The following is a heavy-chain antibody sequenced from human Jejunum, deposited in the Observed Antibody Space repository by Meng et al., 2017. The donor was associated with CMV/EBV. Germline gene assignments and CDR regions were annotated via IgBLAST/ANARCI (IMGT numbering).Heavy chain of an antibody. Sequence: QIPLKESGPTLVKPTQTLTRTCTFSGFSPITNGEGVGWIRQPPGKALEWLALIYRGDDKRYSPSLKSRLSIAKDTSKNEVVLTVTTMGPVDTGTYYCAHFVGGYYPSRPDYWGQGTLVTVSS. CDR3: AHFVGGYYPSRPDY. CDR1: GFSPITNGEG. V-gene: IGHV2-5*02. J-gene: IGHJ4*02. CDR2: IYRGDDK. D-gene: IGHD1-26*01.